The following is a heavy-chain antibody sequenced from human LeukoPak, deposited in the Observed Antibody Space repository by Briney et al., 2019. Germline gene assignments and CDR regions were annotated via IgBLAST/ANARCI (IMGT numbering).Heavy chain of an antibody. Sequence: GGSLRLSCAASGFTFSSYAMSWVRQAPGKGLEWVSGVSGSGGNTYYADSVKGRFTISRDNAKNSLYLQMNSLRAEDTAVYYCARAAAAGMGAFDIWGQGTMVTVSS. CDR1: GFTFSSYA. D-gene: IGHD6-13*01. CDR3: ARAAAAGMGAFDI. J-gene: IGHJ3*02. CDR2: VSGSGGNT. V-gene: IGHV3-23*01.